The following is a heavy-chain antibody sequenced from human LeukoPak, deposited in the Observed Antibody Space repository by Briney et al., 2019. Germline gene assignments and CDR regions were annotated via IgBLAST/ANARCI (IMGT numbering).Heavy chain of an antibody. Sequence: GGSLRLSCAASGFTVTSNYMSWVRQAPGKGLEWVAVISYDGSNKYYADSVKGRFTISRDNSKNTLYLQMNSLRAEDTAVYYCARDPQEALLWFGELLGRYYYYGMDVWGQGTTVTVSS. V-gene: IGHV3-30-3*01. CDR2: ISYDGSNK. CDR3: ARDPQEALLWFGELLGRYYYYGMDV. CDR1: GFTVTSNY. J-gene: IGHJ6*02. D-gene: IGHD3-10*01.